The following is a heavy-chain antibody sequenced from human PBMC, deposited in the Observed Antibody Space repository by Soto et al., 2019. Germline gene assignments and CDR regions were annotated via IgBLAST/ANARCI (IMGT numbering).Heavy chain of an antibody. J-gene: IGHJ6*02. V-gene: IGHV1-69*13. CDR3: AIEREPPPPFPYSYYYGMGV. CDR1: GGTFSSYA. D-gene: IGHD1-26*01. Sequence: SVKVSCKASGGTFSSYAISWVRQAPGQGLEWMGGIIPIFGTANYAQKFQGRDTITADESTSTAYMELSSLRSEETAVYYCAIEREPPPPFPYSYYYGMGVWGQGTTVTVSS. CDR2: IIPIFGTA.